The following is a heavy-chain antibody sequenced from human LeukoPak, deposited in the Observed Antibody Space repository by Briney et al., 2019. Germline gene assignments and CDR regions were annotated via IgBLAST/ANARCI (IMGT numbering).Heavy chain of an antibody. CDR2: IDDGGNT. D-gene: IGHD2-21*02. Sequence: PSETLSLTCSVYGGSFSDYFWSWIRQSPGKGLEWIGEIDDGGNTNYNQSLMSRVIVSMEKSKKQFSLVMRSVAAADTAVYYCARFSRITWGDWGDAFDIWGQGTTVIVSS. CDR1: GGSFSDYF. V-gene: IGHV4-34*01. CDR3: ARFSRITWGDWGDAFDI. J-gene: IGHJ3*02.